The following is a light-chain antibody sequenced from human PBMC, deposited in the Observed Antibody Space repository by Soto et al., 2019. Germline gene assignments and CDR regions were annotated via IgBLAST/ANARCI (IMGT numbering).Light chain of an antibody. CDR2: GAS. J-gene: IGKJ2*02. Sequence: EIVLTQSPGTLSLSPGERATLSCRASQSLSSYLAWYQQKPGQAPRLLIYGASSRATGIPARFSGSGSGTDFTLTISSLEPEDFAVYYCRQYGSSPSCTFGQGTKLEIK. CDR3: RQYGSSPSCT. V-gene: IGKV3-20*01. CDR1: QSLSSY.